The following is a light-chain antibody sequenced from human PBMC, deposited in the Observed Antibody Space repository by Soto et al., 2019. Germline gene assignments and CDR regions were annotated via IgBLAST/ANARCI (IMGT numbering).Light chain of an antibody. Sequence: QPVLTQPPSVSGAPGQRVIISCTGSSSNIGAHYDVHWYQQLPGAAPKLLIFGTNNRPSGVSDRFSGSKSGTSASLAITGLQTEDEADYYCQSYDSSLSGSWVFGGGTKLTVL. V-gene: IGLV1-40*01. CDR2: GTN. CDR1: SSNIGAHYD. J-gene: IGLJ3*02. CDR3: QSYDSSLSGSWV.